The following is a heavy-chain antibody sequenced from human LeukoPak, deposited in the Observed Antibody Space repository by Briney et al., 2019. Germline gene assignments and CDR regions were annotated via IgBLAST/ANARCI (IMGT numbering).Heavy chain of an antibody. CDR1: GGSISSSSYY. Sequence: PSETLSLTCTVSGGSISSSSYYWGWIRQPPGKGLEWIGSIYYSGSTYYNPSLKSRVTISVDTSKNQFSLKLSSVTAADTAVYYCARGPKYYDILTGYYPPYYFDYWGQGTLVTVSS. J-gene: IGHJ4*02. D-gene: IGHD3-9*01. CDR3: ARGPKYYDILTGYYPPYYFDY. V-gene: IGHV4-39*07. CDR2: IYYSGST.